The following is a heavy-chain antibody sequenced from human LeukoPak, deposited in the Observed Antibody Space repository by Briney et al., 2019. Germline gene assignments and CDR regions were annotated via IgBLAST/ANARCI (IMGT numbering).Heavy chain of an antibody. CDR2: ISSHGGST. J-gene: IGHJ4*02. Sequence: GGSLRLSCSASGFTISSYAMHWVRQAPGKGLEYVSAISSHGGSTYYADSVKGRFTISRDNSKNTLYLQMSSLRAEDTAVYYCVKDEAPYYYDSSGYYFGDWGQGTLVTVSS. CDR3: VKDEAPYYYDSSGYYFGD. D-gene: IGHD3-22*01. CDR1: GFTISSYA. V-gene: IGHV3-64D*09.